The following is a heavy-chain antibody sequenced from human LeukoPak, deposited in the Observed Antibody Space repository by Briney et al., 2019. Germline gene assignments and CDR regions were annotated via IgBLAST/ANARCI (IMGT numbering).Heavy chain of an antibody. Sequence: WGSLRLSCAASGFTFSTYAMSWVRRAPGKGLEWVSSLSGSGVTTHYTDSVKGRFTISRDNSKNALYLQMDSLRAEDTAVYYCAELGITMIGGVWGKGTTVTISS. CDR1: GFTFSTYA. J-gene: IGHJ6*04. D-gene: IGHD3-10*02. V-gene: IGHV3-23*01. CDR3: AELGITMIGGV. CDR2: LSGSGVTT.